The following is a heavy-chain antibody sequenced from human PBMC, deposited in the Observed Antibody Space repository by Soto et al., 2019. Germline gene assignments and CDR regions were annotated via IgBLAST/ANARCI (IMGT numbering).Heavy chain of an antibody. D-gene: IGHD6-19*01. CDR2: INGDGSST. J-gene: IGHJ4*02. CDR3: AVSVAGPTAIAY. V-gene: IGHV3-74*01. Sequence: EVQLVESGGGLVQPGESLRLSCVVSGLTISSYWMHWVRQAPGKGLVWVSRINGDGSSTNYADSVKGRFTISRDNAKNTLYLEVHTLRGEDTAEYYCAVSVAGPTAIAYWCQGTLVTVSS. CDR1: GLTISSYW.